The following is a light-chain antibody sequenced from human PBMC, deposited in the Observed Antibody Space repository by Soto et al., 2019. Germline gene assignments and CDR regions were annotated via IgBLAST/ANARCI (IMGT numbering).Light chain of an antibody. J-gene: IGLJ1*01. V-gene: IGLV2-14*01. Sequence: QSVLTQPASVSGSPGQSITISCTGSGRDIGAYNYVSWYQQHPGKAPKLIIYELENRPSGVSNRFSASKSAFTASLTISGLQAEDEADYYCSSYTSSSTLFGTGTKVTVL. CDR3: SSYTSSSTL. CDR1: GRDIGAYNY. CDR2: ELE.